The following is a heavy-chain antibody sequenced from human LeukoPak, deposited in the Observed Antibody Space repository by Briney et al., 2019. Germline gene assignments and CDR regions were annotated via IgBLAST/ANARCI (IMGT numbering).Heavy chain of an antibody. J-gene: IGHJ5*02. D-gene: IGHD3-3*01. V-gene: IGHV3-43*02. CDR1: GFTFEDYA. CDR2: ISGDGGST. CDR3: AKDVRKYYDFWSGYYDWFDP. Sequence: GGSLRLSCAASGFTFEDYAMHWVRQAPGKGLEWVSLISGDGGSTYYADSVKGRFTISRDNSKNSLYLQMNSLRTEDTALYYCAKDVRKYYDFWSGYYDWFDPWGQGTLVTVSS.